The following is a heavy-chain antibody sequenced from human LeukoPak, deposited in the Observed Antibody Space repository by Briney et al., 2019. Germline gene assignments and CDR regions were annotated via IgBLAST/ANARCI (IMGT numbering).Heavy chain of an antibody. CDR3: ARLSTVTQPIDY. CDR2: IYYSGST. Sequence: PSETLSLTCTVSGGSISSYYWSWIRQPPGKGLEWIGYIYYSGSTNYNPSLKSRVTISVDTSKNQFSLKLSSVTAADTDVYYCARLSTVTQPIDYWGQGTLVTVSS. D-gene: IGHD4-17*01. V-gene: IGHV4-59*01. J-gene: IGHJ4*02. CDR1: GGSISSYY.